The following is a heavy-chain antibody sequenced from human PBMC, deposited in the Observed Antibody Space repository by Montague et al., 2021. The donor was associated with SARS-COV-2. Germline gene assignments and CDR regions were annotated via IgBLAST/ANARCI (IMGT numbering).Heavy chain of an antibody. D-gene: IGHD3-10*01. V-gene: IGHV4-39*01. CDR3: ASSYYYGSGTYVYNYYMDV. CDR2: ISYSGRT. J-gene: IGHJ6*03. CDR1: GGSVSSSPYY. Sequence: SETLSLTCTVSGGSVSSSPYYWGWIRQPPGRGREWVGSISYSGRTYFSPSLKSRLTISVDSSENQFSLRLSSVTAADAAVYYCASSYYYGSGTYVYNYYMDVWGKGTTVTVSS.